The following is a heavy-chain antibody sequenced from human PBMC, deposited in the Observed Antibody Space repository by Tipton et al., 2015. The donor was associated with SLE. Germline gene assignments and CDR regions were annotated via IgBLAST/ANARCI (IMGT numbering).Heavy chain of an antibody. J-gene: IGHJ5*02. CDR2: IYYSGST. V-gene: IGHV4-39*01. D-gene: IGHD6-19*01. CDR3: ARHDSGWFGWFDP. CDR1: GGSISSSSYY. Sequence: LRLSCTVSGGSISSSSYYWGWIRQPPGKGLEWIGSIYYSGSTYYNPSLKSRVTISVDTSKNQFSLKLSSVTAADTAVYYCARHDSGWFGWFDPWGQGTLVTVSS.